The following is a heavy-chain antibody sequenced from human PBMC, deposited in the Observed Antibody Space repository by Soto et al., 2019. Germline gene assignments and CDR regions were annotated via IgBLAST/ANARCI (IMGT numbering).Heavy chain of an antibody. D-gene: IGHD3-3*01. CDR2: ISGSGGST. CDR3: AKGRFLEWLLSADV. J-gene: IGHJ6*02. Sequence: GGSLRLSCAASGFTFSSYAMSWVRQAPGKGLEWVSAISGSGGSTYYADSVKGRFTISRDNSKNTLYLQMNSLRAEDTAVYYCAKGRFLEWLLSADVWGQGTTVTVSS. CDR1: GFTFSSYA. V-gene: IGHV3-23*01.